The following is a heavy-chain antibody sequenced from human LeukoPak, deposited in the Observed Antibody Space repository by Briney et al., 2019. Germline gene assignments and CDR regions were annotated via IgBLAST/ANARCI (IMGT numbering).Heavy chain of an antibody. CDR2: ISYDGSNK. CDR3: ARDLWSQDSYGHSNFDY. V-gene: IGHV3-30-3*01. Sequence: PGRSLRLSCAASGFTFSSYAMHWVRQAPGKGLEWVAVISYDGSNKYYADSVKGRFTISRDNSKNTLYLQMNSPRAEDTAVYYCARDLWSQDSYGHSNFDYWGQGTLVTVSS. CDR1: GFTFSSYA. D-gene: IGHD5-18*01. J-gene: IGHJ4*02.